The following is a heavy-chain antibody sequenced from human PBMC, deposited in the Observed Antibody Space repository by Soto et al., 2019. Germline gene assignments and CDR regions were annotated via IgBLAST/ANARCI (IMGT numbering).Heavy chain of an antibody. Sequence: QVQVVESGGGVVPPGGSLRLSCVVSGFTFTSYSMHWVRQAPGKGLEWVSTFWYDASDKTYADSVEGRFTISRNPSRSTLFLQMDNLRADDTAIYYCVCGAWNEYFVDFWGKEILVTVSP. V-gene: IGHV3-33*01. CDR3: VCGAWNEYFVDF. CDR2: FWYDASDK. CDR1: GFTFTSYS. J-gene: IGHJ4*02. D-gene: IGHD1-1*01.